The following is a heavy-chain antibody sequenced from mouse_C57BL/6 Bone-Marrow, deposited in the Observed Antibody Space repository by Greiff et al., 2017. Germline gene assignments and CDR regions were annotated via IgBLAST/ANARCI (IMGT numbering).Heavy chain of an antibody. D-gene: IGHD2-3*01. Sequence: QVQLKESGPELVKPGASVKISCKASGYAFSSSWMNWVKQRPGKGLEWIGRIYPGDGDTNYNGKFKGKATLTADKSSSTAYMQLSSLTSEDSSVYFCARWKMDGYWWYFDVWGTGTTVTVSS. J-gene: IGHJ1*03. V-gene: IGHV1-82*01. CDR2: IYPGDGDT. CDR3: ARWKMDGYWWYFDV. CDR1: GYAFSSSW.